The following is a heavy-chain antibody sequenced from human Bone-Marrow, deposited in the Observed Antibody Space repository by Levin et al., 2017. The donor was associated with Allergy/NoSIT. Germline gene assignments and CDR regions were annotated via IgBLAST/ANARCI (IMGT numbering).Heavy chain of an antibody. Sequence: ASVKVSCKASGGTFGSYAIGWVRLAPGQGLEWLGRIVPILGVANSAQRLRGRVTITADKSTNTAYLELSSLRSDDTAVYYCARGARGPWGTFDIWGQGTMVTVSS. D-gene: IGHD7-27*01. CDR2: IVPILGVA. J-gene: IGHJ3*02. V-gene: IGHV1-69*04. CDR1: GGTFGSYA. CDR3: ARGARGPWGTFDI.